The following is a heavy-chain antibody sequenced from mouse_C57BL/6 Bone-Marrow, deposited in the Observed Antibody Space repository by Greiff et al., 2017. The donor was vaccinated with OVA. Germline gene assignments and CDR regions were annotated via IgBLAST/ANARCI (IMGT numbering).Heavy chain of an antibody. V-gene: IGHV1-64*01. J-gene: IGHJ2*01. Sequence: QVQLQQPGAELVKPGASVKLSCKASGYTFTSYWMHWVKQRPGQGLEWIGMIHPNSGSTNYNEKFKSKATLTVDKASSTAYMQLSSLTTEDSAVYYWARASIYYYSDYYYDYWGQGTTLTVSS. D-gene: IGHD1-1*01. CDR3: ARASIYYYSDYYYDY. CDR1: GYTFTSYW. CDR2: IHPNSGST.